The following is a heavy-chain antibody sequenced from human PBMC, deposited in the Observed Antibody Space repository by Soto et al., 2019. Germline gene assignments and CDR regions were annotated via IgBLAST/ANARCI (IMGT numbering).Heavy chain of an antibody. J-gene: IGHJ6*02. V-gene: IGHV1-69*13. Sequence: SVKVSCKASGGTFSSYAISWVRQAPGQGLEWMGGIIPIFGTANYAQKFQGRVTITADESTSTAYMELSSLRSEDTAVYYCARDVAPGVAATTYYYYGMDVWGQGTTVTSP. CDR2: IIPIFGTA. CDR1: GGTFSSYA. D-gene: IGHD2-15*01. CDR3: ARDVAPGVAATTYYYYGMDV.